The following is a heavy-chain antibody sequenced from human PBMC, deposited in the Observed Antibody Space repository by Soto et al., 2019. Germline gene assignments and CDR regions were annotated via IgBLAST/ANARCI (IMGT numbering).Heavy chain of an antibody. CDR3: ARDLRYYDYVWGSYRADGS. J-gene: IGHJ4*02. CDR2: SIPIYGTA. CDR1: GGNFGSYA. Sequence: VKLACKSSGGNFGSYASSCALHASREGLEWMGGSIPIYGTANYAQNFQGRVTITADESTSTACMELSSLRSEDTAVYYCARDLRYYDYVWGSYRADGSWVQGTRVTVSP. D-gene: IGHD3-16*02. V-gene: IGHV1-69*01.